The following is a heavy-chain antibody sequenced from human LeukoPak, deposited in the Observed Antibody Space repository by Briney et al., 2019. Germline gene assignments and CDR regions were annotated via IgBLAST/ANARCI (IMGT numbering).Heavy chain of an antibody. CDR3: ARARTTGEVDY. CDR1: GFTFSSYS. CDR2: ISSSSSYI. Sequence: NPGGSLRLSCAASGFTFSSYSMDWVRQAPGKGLEWVSSISSSSSYIYYADSVKGRFTISRDNAKNSLYLQMNSLRAEDTAVYYCARARTTGEVDYWGQGTLVTVSS. V-gene: IGHV3-21*01. D-gene: IGHD7-27*01. J-gene: IGHJ4*02.